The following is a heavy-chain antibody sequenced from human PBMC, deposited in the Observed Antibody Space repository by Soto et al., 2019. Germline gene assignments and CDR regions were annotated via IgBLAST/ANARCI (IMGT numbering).Heavy chain of an antibody. D-gene: IGHD5-12*01. CDR3: ARDRRLRPFDY. Sequence: SETLSLTCAVYGGSFSGYYWSWIRQPPGKGLEWIGEINHSGSTNYNPSLKSRVTISVDTSKNQLSLKLSSVTAADTAVYYCARDRRLRPFDYWGQGTLVTVSS. CDR1: GGSFSGYY. V-gene: IGHV4-34*01. CDR2: INHSGST. J-gene: IGHJ4*02.